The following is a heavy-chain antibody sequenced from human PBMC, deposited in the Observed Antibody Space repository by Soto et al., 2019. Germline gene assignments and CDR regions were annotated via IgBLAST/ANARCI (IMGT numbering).Heavy chain of an antibody. D-gene: IGHD4-17*01. CDR2: IYWDDDK. CDR1: GFSLSTSGMR. CDR3: ERSVLTTWYYYVLDV. J-gene: IGHJ6*02. V-gene: IGHV2-70*04. Sequence: GPTLVNPTQTLTLTGTFSGFSLSTSGMRVILIRQPPGKALEWIARIYWDDDKFYSTSLKTSLTISKDTSKNKVVLTMTNMDPVDTTTYHCERSVLTTWYYYVLDVWGEWT.